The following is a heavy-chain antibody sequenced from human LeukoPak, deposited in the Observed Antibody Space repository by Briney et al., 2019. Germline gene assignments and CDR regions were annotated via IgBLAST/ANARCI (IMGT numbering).Heavy chain of an antibody. V-gene: IGHV3-30-3*01. CDR2: ILSTGSFE. D-gene: IGHD1-26*01. CDR3: AKGAVSGSYGDYYYYYYMDV. Sequence: GGSLRLSCAASEFTFSDFAMHWVRQAPGRGLEWVAAILSTGSFEYYADSVKGRFTISRDNSKNTLFLQMNSLRVEDTAVYYCAKGAVSGSYGDYYYYYYMDVWGKGTTVTVSS. J-gene: IGHJ6*03. CDR1: EFTFSDFA.